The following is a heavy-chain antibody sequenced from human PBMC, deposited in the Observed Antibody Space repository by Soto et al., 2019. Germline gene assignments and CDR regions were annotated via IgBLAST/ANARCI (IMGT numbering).Heavy chain of an antibody. CDR2: ISGSGGST. J-gene: IGHJ4*02. D-gene: IGHD6-13*01. V-gene: IGHV3-23*01. CDR1: GFTFSSYA. Sequence: GGSLRLSCAASGFTFSSYAMSWVRQAPGKGLEWVSAISGSGGSTYYADSVKGRFTISRDNSKNTLYLQMNSLRAEDTAVYYCAMGSSSWSYFDYWGQGTLVTVSS. CDR3: AMGSSSWSYFDY.